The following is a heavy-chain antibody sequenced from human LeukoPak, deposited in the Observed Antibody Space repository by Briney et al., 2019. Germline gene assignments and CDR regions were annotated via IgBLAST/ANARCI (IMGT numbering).Heavy chain of an antibody. V-gene: IGHV4-59*01. CDR2: SSYNGNT. Sequence: SETLSLTCTVSGAYFTNYYWSFIRQPPGKGLEWIGFSSYNGNTNYNPSLKSRVTISVDMSKNQFSLRLKSVTAADTAVHYCARGALLWFGAKMEYYFDSWGQGTPLTVSS. D-gene: IGHD3-10*01. CDR3: ARGALLWFGAKMEYYFDS. J-gene: IGHJ4*02. CDR1: GAYFTNYY.